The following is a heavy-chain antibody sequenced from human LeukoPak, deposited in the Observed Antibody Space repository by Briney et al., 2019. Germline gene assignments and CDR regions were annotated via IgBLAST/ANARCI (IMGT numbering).Heavy chain of an antibody. CDR2: ISSSSRYI. J-gene: IGHJ5*02. CDR3: ARVERYGSASNWFDP. CDR1: GFTFSSYS. Sequence: GGSQRLSCAASGFTFSSYSMNWVRQAPGKGLEWVSSISSSSRYIYYADSVKGRCTIARDNAKNSLYLQMNSLRAEDTAVYYCARVERYGSASNWFDPWGQGTPGTVSS. V-gene: IGHV3-21*01. D-gene: IGHD3-10*01.